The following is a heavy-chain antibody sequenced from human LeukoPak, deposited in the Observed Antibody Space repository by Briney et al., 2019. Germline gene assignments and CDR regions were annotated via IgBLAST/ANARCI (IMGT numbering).Heavy chain of an antibody. Sequence: SETLSLTCTVSGGSISSYHWSWIRQPPGKGLEWIGYIYYSGSTNYNPSLKSRVTISVDTSKNQFSLKLTSVTAADTAVYYCARVVVVAATMFDPWGQGTLVTVSS. D-gene: IGHD2-15*01. CDR1: GGSISSYH. V-gene: IGHV4-59*08. CDR2: IYYSGST. CDR3: ARVVVVAATMFDP. J-gene: IGHJ5*02.